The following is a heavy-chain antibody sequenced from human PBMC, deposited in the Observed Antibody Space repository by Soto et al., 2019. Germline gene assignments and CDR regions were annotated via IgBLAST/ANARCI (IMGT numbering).Heavy chain of an antibody. CDR1: GFTFDDNA. CDR3: AISQDRGGRTTFIY. D-gene: IGHD3-16*01. V-gene: IGHV3-9*01. CDR2: INWKSDI. J-gene: IGHJ4*02. Sequence: LRLSCAVSGFTFDDNAMHWVRQAPEKGLEWVSGINWKSDIGYADSVKGRSTISRDKAENSLYLQMNSLRAEDAALYYCAISQDRGGRTTFIYWGQGTQVTVSS.